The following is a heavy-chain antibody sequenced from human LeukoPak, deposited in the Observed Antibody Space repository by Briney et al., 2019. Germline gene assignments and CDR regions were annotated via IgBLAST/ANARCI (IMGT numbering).Heavy chain of an antibody. D-gene: IGHD2-15*01. CDR2: ISYDGSNK. Sequence: GGSLRLSCAASGFTFSSYAMHWVRQAPGKGLEWVAVISYDGSNKYYADSVKGRFTISRDNSKNTLYLQMNSLRAEDTAVYYCAKDDNMGYCSGGSCYLDYWGQGTLVTVSS. CDR3: AKDDNMGYCSGGSCYLDY. V-gene: IGHV3-30-3*01. CDR1: GFTFSSYA. J-gene: IGHJ4*02.